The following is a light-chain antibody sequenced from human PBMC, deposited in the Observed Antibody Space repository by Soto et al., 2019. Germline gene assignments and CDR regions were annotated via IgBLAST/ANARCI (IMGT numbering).Light chain of an antibody. V-gene: IGKV2-28*01. CDR2: LGS. J-gene: IGKJ4*01. CDR3: MQAVPTPLG. Sequence: DIVMTQSPLSLPVTPGEPASISCRSSQSLLHSNGYNYLDWYLQKPGQSPQLLIYLGSNRASGVPDRFSGSGSGTDFTLKISRVEAEDVGVYYCMQAVPTPLGFGGGTKVEIK. CDR1: QSLLHSNGYNY.